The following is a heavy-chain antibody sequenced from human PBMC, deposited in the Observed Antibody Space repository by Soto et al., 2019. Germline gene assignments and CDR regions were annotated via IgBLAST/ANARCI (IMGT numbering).Heavy chain of an antibody. CDR1: CYPFSKYG. V-gene: IGHV1-18*01. Sequence: ASVKVSCMASCYPFSKYGINCVRQAPGQGLAWMGWISGHSGGTKYGPKFRDRITMVTDTSSKTAYMELRSLRSDDTAVYYCAKDGGHGARMHICGRDVWGQGTTVTAP. J-gene: IGHJ6*02. CDR3: AKDGGHGARMHICGRDV. D-gene: IGHD2-21*01. CDR2: ISGHSGGT.